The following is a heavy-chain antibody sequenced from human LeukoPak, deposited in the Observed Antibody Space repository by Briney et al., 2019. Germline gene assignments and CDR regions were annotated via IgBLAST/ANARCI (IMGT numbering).Heavy chain of an antibody. D-gene: IGHD6-19*01. J-gene: IGHJ4*02. V-gene: IGHV3-23*01. CDR2: ISGSGGST. CDR3: AREPKQWLVPIDY. CDR1: GFTFSSYA. Sequence: GGSLRLSCAASGFTFSSYAMSWVRQAPGTGLEWVSAISGSGGSTYYADSVKGRFTISRDNAKNSLYLQMNSLRAEDTAVYYCAREPKQWLVPIDYWGQGTLVTVSS.